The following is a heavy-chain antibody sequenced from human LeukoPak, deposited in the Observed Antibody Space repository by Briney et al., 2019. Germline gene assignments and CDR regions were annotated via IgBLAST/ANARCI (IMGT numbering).Heavy chain of an antibody. CDR3: ARVSAYFDY. CDR1: GFTFSSYW. Sequence: GGSLRLSCAASGFTFSSYWMSWVRQAPGKGLEWVGNIKQEGSEKYYVDSVKGRFTISRDNAKNSLYLQMNSLRAEDSAVYYCARVSAYFDYWGQGALVPVSS. D-gene: IGHD2-2*01. J-gene: IGHJ4*02. CDR2: IKQEGSEK. V-gene: IGHV3-7*04.